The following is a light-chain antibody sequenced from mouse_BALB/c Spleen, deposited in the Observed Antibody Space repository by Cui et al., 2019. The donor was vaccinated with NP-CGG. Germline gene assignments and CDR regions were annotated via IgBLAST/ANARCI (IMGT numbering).Light chain of an antibody. CDR3: ALWYSNHWV. V-gene: IGLV1*01. Sequence: QAVVTQESAITTSLGETVTLTCRSSTGAVTTSNYANWVQEKPDHLFTGLIGGTNNRAPGVPARFSGSLIGDKAALTITGAQIDDEAIYFCALWYSNHWVFGGGTKLTVL. CDR1: TGAVTTSNY. J-gene: IGLJ1*01. CDR2: GTN.